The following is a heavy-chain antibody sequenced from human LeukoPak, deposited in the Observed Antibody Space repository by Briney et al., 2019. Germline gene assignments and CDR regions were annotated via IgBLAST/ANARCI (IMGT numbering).Heavy chain of an antibody. CDR2: TSSDLNVK. CDR3: AREGYYGSGSPPSLYFDY. CDR1: GFTFRNYV. V-gene: IGHV3-30-3*01. J-gene: IGHJ4*02. Sequence: GGSLRLSCAASGFTFRNYVIHWVRQAPGKGLEWVAVTSSDLNVKLYADSVKGRITISRDNSRSTLYLQMNSLRPEDTAIYYCAREGYYGSGSPPSLYFDYWGQGTLVTVSS. D-gene: IGHD3-10*01.